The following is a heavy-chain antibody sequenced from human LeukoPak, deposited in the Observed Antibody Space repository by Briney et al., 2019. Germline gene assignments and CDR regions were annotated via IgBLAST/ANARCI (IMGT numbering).Heavy chain of an antibody. V-gene: IGHV4-34*01. CDR3: ACPSGNHLYSFDY. Sequence: SETLSLTCAVYGGSFSGYYWSWIRQPPGKGLEWIGEINHSGSTNYNPSLKSRVTISIDTSKNQFSLKLSSVTAADTAVYYCACPSGNHLYSFDYWGQGTLVTVSS. D-gene: IGHD1-14*01. J-gene: IGHJ4*02. CDR2: INHSGST. CDR1: GGSFSGYY.